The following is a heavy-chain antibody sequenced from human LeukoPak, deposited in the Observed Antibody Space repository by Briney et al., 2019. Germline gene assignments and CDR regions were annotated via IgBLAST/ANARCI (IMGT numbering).Heavy chain of an antibody. D-gene: IGHD6-19*01. J-gene: IGHJ5*02. V-gene: IGHV4-59*01. CDR1: GGSISSYH. CDR3: ARSPGSGWDNWFDP. Sequence: SETLSLTCTVSGGSISSYHWSWIRQPPGKGLEWIGYIYYSGSTNYNPSLKSRVTISVDTSKNQFSLKLSSVTAADTAVYYCARSPGSGWDNWFDPWGQGTLVTVSS. CDR2: IYYSGST.